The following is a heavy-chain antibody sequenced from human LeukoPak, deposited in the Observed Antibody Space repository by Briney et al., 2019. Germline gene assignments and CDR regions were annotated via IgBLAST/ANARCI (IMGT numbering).Heavy chain of an antibody. J-gene: IGHJ4*02. CDR1: GFTFSSYE. D-gene: IGHD3-22*01. CDR3: VRDFHVRLYDTGGYSY. CDR2: ISSSGSTI. V-gene: IGHV3-48*03. Sequence: GGSLRLSCAASGFTFSSYEMNWVRQAPGKGLEWVSYISSSGSTIYYADSVKGRFTISRDDAKNPLYLQMNSLRAEDAAVYYCVRDFHVRLYDTGGYSYWGQGTLVTVSS.